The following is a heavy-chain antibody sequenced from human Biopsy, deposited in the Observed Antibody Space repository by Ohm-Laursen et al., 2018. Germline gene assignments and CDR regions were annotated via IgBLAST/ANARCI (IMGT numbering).Heavy chain of an antibody. J-gene: IGHJ5*02. V-gene: IGHV4-39*01. Sequence: SVTLSLTCTVSGGSISNNNYYWGWLRKPPGKGLVWIGSIFYRGSTHYKPSLKSRVNISVDTSKNQFSMKLNAVTAADTAVYYCARDYDTSGYYYVSWGQGTLVTVSS. D-gene: IGHD3-22*01. CDR1: GGSISNNNYY. CDR3: ARDYDTSGYYYVS. CDR2: IFYRGST.